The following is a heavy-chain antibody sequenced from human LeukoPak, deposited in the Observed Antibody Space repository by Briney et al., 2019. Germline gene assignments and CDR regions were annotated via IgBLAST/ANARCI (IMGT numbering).Heavy chain of an antibody. CDR1: GVSFSGYY. J-gene: IGHJ6*02. D-gene: IGHD4-11*01. Sequence: NPSETLSLTCAVYGVSFSGYYWSWIRQPPGKGLEWIGEINHSGSTNYNPSLKSRVTISVDTSKNQFSLKLSSVTAADTAVYYCAKITVTTSRAGYYYYGMDVWGQGTTVTVSS. CDR2: INHSGST. V-gene: IGHV4-34*01. CDR3: AKITVTTSRAGYYYYGMDV.